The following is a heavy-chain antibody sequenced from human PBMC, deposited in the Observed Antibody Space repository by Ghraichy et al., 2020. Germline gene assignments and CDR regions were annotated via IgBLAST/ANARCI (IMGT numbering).Heavy chain of an antibody. J-gene: IGHJ4*02. D-gene: IGHD3-10*01. Sequence: GGSLRLSCAASGFTFSNAWMSWVRQAPGKGLEWVGRIKSKTDGGTTDYAAPVKGRFTISRDDSKNTLYLQMNSLKTEDTAVYYCTTYYGSGSYLKTGGGYFDYWGQGTLVTVSS. V-gene: IGHV3-15*01. CDR3: TTYYGSGSYLKTGGGYFDY. CDR2: IKSKTDGGTT. CDR1: GFTFSNAW.